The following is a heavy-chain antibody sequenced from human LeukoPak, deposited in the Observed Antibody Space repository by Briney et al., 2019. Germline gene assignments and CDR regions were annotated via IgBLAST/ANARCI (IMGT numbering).Heavy chain of an antibody. V-gene: IGHV4-34*01. CDR1: GGSFSGYY. J-gene: IGHJ4*02. Sequence: PSETLSLTCAVSGGSFSGYYWSWIRQPPGKGLEWIGEINHSGSTNYNPSLKSRVTISVDTSKNQFSLKLSPVTAADTAVYYCARSFSCSSTSCPLDYWGQGTLVTVSS. CDR2: INHSGST. CDR3: ARSFSCSSTSCPLDY. D-gene: IGHD2-2*01.